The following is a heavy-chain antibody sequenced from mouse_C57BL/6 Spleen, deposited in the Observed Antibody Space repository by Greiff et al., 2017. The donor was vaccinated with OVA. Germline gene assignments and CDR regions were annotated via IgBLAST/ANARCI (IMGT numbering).Heavy chain of an antibody. Sequence: DVHLVESGPGLVKPSQSLSLTCSVTGYSITSGYYWNWIRQFPGNKLEWMGYISYDGSNNYNPSLKNRISITRDTSKNQFFLKLNSVTTEDTATYYCARGWDDYFDYWGQGTTLTVSS. D-gene: IGHD4-1*01. J-gene: IGHJ2*01. CDR2: ISYDGSN. CDR1: GYSITSGYY. CDR3: ARGWDDYFDY. V-gene: IGHV3-6*01.